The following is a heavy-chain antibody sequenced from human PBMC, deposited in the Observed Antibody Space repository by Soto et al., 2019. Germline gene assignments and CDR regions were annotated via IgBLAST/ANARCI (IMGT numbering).Heavy chain of an antibody. Sequence: PWETLSLTCTVSGGSISSYYWSWIRQPPGKGLEWIGYIYYSGSTNYNPSLKSRVTISVDTSKNQFSLKLSSVTAADTAVYYCARETQYDFWSGYYSLGFDPWGQGTLVTVSS. V-gene: IGHV4-59*01. CDR1: GGSISSYY. CDR3: ARETQYDFWSGYYSLGFDP. J-gene: IGHJ5*02. D-gene: IGHD3-3*01. CDR2: IYYSGST.